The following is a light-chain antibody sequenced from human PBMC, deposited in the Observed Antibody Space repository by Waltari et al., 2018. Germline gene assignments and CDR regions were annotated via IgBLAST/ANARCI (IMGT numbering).Light chain of an antibody. V-gene: IGKV1-39*01. CDR2: GAT. J-gene: IGKJ1*01. Sequence: DIQMTQSPSSLSASVGDTVTITCRASQNINRFLNWYQQESGRAPKLLISGATRLQNGVPSRFSGSGFGTDFTLTISSLQPEDFATYYCQQSYSTLTWTFGQGTKVEI. CDR1: QNINRF. CDR3: QQSYSTLTWT.